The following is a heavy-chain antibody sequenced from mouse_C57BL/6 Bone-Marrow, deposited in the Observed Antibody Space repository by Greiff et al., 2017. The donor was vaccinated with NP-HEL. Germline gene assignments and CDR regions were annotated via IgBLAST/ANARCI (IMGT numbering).Heavy chain of an antibody. J-gene: IGHJ3*01. CDR3: ARRVTGTYEAWFAY. D-gene: IGHD4-1*01. Sequence: QVQLKESGAELARPGASVKLSCKASGYTFTSYGISWVKQRTGQGLEWIGEIYPRSGNTYYNEKFKGKATLTADKSSSTAYMELRSLTSEDSAVYFCARRVTGTYEAWFAYWGQGTLVTVSA. CDR2: IYPRSGNT. V-gene: IGHV1-81*01. CDR1: GYTFTSYG.